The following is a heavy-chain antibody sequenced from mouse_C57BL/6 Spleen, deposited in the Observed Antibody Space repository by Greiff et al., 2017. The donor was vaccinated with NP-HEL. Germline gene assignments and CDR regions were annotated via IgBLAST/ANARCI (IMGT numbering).Heavy chain of an antibody. J-gene: IGHJ2*01. CDR3: ARTPYGSSSYYFDY. Sequence: EVQLQESGGGLVKPGGSLKLSCAASGFTFSDYGMHWVRQAPEKGLEWVAYISSGSSTIYYADTVKGRFTISRDNAKNTLFLQMTSLRSEDTAMYYCARTPYGSSSYYFDYWGQGTTLTVSS. D-gene: IGHD1-1*01. V-gene: IGHV5-17*01. CDR2: ISSGSSTI. CDR1: GFTFSDYG.